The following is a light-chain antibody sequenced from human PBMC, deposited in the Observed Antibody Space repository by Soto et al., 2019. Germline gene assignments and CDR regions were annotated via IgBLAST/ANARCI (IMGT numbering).Light chain of an antibody. CDR3: SSYAGSNNFV. CDR1: SSDIGGYNY. J-gene: IGLJ1*01. V-gene: IGLV2-8*01. Sequence: QSALTQPPSASGSPGQSVTISCTGTSSDIGGYNYVSWYQQYPGKAPKLIIYGVSQRPSGVPDRFSGSKSGNTASLTVSGLQAEDEADYYCSSYAGSNNFVFGTGTKLTVL. CDR2: GVS.